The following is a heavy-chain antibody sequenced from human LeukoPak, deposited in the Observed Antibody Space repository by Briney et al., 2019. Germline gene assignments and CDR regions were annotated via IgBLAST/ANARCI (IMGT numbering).Heavy chain of an antibody. CDR2: IYYTGSI. V-gene: IGHV4-61*01. CDR3: ARGGVRFDT. J-gene: IGHJ5*02. Sequence: PSETLSLTCTVSGYSISSGYYWSWIRQSPGKGLEWIGYIYYTGSIKYNPSLKSRVTISVDTSKNQFSLKLSSVIAADTAVYYCARGGVRFDTWGQGTLVTVSS. D-gene: IGHD1-26*01. CDR1: GYSISSGYY.